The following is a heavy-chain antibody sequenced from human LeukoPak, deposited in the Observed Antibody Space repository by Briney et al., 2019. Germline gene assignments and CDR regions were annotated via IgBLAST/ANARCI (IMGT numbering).Heavy chain of an antibody. Sequence: GGSLRLSCAASGFTFSSYWINWVRQAPGKGLEWVANIKQDGSEKYYADSVKGRFTISRDNGKNSLYLQMNSLRAEDTAVYYCARYPSYCSGGRCYLDHWGQGTRVAVSS. CDR3: ARYPSYCSGGRCYLDH. V-gene: IGHV3-7*03. J-gene: IGHJ4*02. CDR1: GFTFSSYW. D-gene: IGHD2-15*01. CDR2: IKQDGSEK.